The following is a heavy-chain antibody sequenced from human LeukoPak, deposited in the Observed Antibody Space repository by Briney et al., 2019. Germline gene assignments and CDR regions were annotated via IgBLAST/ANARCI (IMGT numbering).Heavy chain of an antibody. Sequence: GASVKVSCKAPGYTFTGYYMHWVRQAPGQGLEWMGRINPNSGGTNYAQKFQGRVTMTRDTSISTAYMELSRLRSDDTAVYYCARDKGDYYYYYYYMDVWGKGTTVTVSS. CDR1: GYTFTGYY. CDR2: INPNSGGT. J-gene: IGHJ6*03. CDR3: ARDKGDYYYYYYYMDV. D-gene: IGHD3-10*01. V-gene: IGHV1-2*06.